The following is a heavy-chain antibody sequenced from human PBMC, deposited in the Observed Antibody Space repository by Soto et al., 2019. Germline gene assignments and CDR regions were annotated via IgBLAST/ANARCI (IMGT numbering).Heavy chain of an antibody. CDR3: ARDGAMVTVDYYYYGMDV. D-gene: IGHD5-18*01. CDR2: IIPIFGTA. Sequence: QVQLVQSGAEVKKPGSSVKVSCKASGGTFSSYAISWVRQAPGQGLEWMGGIIPIFGTANYAQKFQGRVTNTADESTSTAYMELSSLRSEDTAVYYCARDGAMVTVDYYYYGMDVWGQGTTVTVSS. V-gene: IGHV1-69*12. J-gene: IGHJ6*02. CDR1: GGTFSSYA.